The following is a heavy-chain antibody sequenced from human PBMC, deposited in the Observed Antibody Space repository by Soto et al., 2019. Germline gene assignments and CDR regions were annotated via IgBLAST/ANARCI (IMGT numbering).Heavy chain of an antibody. CDR2: IYTSATT. V-gene: IGHV4-30-4*01. D-gene: IGHD7-27*01. CDR3: ARGRFCLTGRCFPNWFDS. Sequence: SETLSLTCSVSGDSISNLDYFWAWIRQPPGQALEYIGYIYTSATTYYNPSFESRVAISVDTSKSQFSLNVTSVTAADTAVYFCARGRFCLTGRCFPNWFDSWGQGALVTVSS. CDR1: GDSISNLDYF. J-gene: IGHJ5*01.